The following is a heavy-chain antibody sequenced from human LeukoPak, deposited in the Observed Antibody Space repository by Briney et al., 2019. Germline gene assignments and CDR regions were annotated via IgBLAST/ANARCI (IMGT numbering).Heavy chain of an antibody. CDR2: ISYSGST. CDR3: ARTHRYGSFPVYHFYMDV. J-gene: IGHJ6*03. Sequence: PSETLSLTCTVSAGSISGFFWSWIRQPPGKGLEWIGYISYSGSTNYNPSLKSRVTISADTSKNQVSLKLSSVTAADTAVYYCARTHRYGSFPVYHFYMDVWGKGTTVTVSS. V-gene: IGHV4-59*01. CDR1: AGSISGFF. D-gene: IGHD5-18*01.